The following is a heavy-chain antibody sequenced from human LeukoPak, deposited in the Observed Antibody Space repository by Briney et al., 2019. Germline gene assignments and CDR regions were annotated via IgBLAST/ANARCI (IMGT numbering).Heavy chain of an antibody. Sequence: GGSLRLSCAASGFTFSSYSMNWVRQAPGKGLEWVSSISSSSSYIYYADSVKGRFTISRDNAKNSLYLQMNSLRAEDTAVYYCARDQGGCSSTSCPYGMDVWGQGTTVTVSS. CDR1: GFTFSSYS. V-gene: IGHV3-21*01. CDR3: ARDQGGCSSTSCPYGMDV. D-gene: IGHD2-2*01. CDR2: ISSSSSYI. J-gene: IGHJ6*02.